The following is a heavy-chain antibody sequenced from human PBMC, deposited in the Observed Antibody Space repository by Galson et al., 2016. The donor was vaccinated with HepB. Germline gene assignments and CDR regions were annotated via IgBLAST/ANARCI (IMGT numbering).Heavy chain of an antibody. D-gene: IGHD2-2*01. CDR2: INAGNGHT. V-gene: IGHV1-3*01. Sequence: SVKVSCKASGFTFITYAMHWVRQAPGQGLEWMGWINAGNGHTKYSQKFQGRVTITRDTTASTAYMELSSLRSEDTAVYHCAREGGVVEPSAMSGGMDVWGQGTTVTVSS. CDR3: AREGGVVEPSAMSGGMDV. J-gene: IGHJ6*02. CDR1: GFTFITYA.